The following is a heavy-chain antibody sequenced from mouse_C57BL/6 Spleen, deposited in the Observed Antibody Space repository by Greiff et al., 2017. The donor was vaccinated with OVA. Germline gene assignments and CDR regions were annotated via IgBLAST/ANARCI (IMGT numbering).Heavy chain of an antibody. CDR1: GYTFTSYW. D-gene: IGHD1-1*01. CDR2: IYPGSGST. J-gene: IGHJ1*03. Sequence: VQLQQPGAELVKPGASVKMSCKASGYTFTSYWITWVKQRPGQGLEWIGDIYPGSGSTNYNEKFKSKATLTVDTSSSTAYMQLSSLTSEDSAVYYCARVEYYGSSYDWYFDVWGTGTTVTVSS. CDR3: ARVEYYGSSYDWYFDV. V-gene: IGHV1-55*01.